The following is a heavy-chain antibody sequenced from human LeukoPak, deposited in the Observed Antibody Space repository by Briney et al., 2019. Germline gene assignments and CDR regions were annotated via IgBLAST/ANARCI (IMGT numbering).Heavy chain of an antibody. J-gene: IGHJ4*02. Sequence: GGSLRLSCAASGFTVSSNYMSWVRQAPGKGLEWVAYIKKTGSETYYVDSVKGRFTITRDNTRNSLFLQMYSLRAEDTAVYFCAREDGYCSGGNCYSYFDSWGQGTLVTVSS. CDR1: GFTVSSNY. V-gene: IGHV3-7*01. CDR3: AREDGYCSGGNCYSYFDS. CDR2: IKKTGSET. D-gene: IGHD2-15*01.